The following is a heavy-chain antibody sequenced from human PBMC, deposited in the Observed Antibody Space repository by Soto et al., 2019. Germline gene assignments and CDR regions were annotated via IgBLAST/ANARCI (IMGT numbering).Heavy chain of an antibody. D-gene: IGHD6-19*01. V-gene: IGHV3-30-3*01. Sequence: QVQLVESGGGVVQPGRSLRLSCAASGFTFSSYAMHWVRQAPGKGLEWVSVISYDGSNKYYADSVKGRFTISRDNSKNTRYLQMNSLRAEYTAVYYGARDIYRYSSGWADYYGMYVWGQGTTVTVSS. CDR3: ARDIYRYSSGWADYYGMYV. J-gene: IGHJ6*02. CDR2: ISYDGSNK. CDR1: GFTFSSYA.